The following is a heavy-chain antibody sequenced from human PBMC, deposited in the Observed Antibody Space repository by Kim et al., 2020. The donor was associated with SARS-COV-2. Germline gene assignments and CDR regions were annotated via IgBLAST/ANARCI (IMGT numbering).Heavy chain of an antibody. D-gene: IGHD5-12*01. Sequence: GGSLRLSCAASGFTFSSYAMSWVRQAPGKGLEWVSAISGSGGSTYYADSVKGRFTISRDNSKNTLYLQMNSLRAEDTAVYYCAKGLIEWLRSPRVFDYWGQGTLVTVSS. CDR2: ISGSGGST. J-gene: IGHJ4*02. V-gene: IGHV3-23*01. CDR3: AKGLIEWLRSPRVFDY. CDR1: GFTFSSYA.